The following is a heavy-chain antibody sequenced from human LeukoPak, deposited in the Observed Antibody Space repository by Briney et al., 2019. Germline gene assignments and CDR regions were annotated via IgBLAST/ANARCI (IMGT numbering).Heavy chain of an antibody. V-gene: IGHV5-51*01. CDR2: IYPGDSDT. CDR1: GYSSTSYW. J-gene: IGHJ4*02. Sequence: GESLKISCKGSGYSSTSYWIGWVRQMPGKGLEWMGIIYPGDSDTRYSPSFQGQVTISADKSISTAYLQWSSLKASDTAMYYCAREGGPLTYYYDSSGYPFDYWGQGTLVTVSS. CDR3: AREGGPLTYYYDSSGYPFDY. D-gene: IGHD3-22*01.